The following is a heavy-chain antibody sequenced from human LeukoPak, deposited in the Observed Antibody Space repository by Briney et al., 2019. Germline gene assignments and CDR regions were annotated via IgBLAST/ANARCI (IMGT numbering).Heavy chain of an antibody. D-gene: IGHD2-2*01. J-gene: IGHJ3*02. CDR1: GSISSYY. CDR2: IYTSGST. V-gene: IGHV4-4*09. Sequence: SETLCLTCTVSGSISSYYWSWIRQPPGKGLEWIGSIYTSGSTNYNPSLKSRVTISVDTSNNQFSLYLSSVTAADTAVYYCARQKCTSTSCLTKNAFDIWGQGTMVTVSS. CDR3: ARQKCTSTSCLTKNAFDI.